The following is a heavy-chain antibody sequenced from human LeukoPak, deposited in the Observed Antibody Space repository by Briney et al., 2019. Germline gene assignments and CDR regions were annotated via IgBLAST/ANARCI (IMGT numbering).Heavy chain of an antibody. J-gene: IGHJ5*02. CDR1: GFTLNSYG. D-gene: IGHD1-26*01. CDR2: ISFDGTTK. CDR3: ARGVGGTDNWFDP. Sequence: GRSLRLSCAASGFTLNSYGMHWLRQAPGKGLEWVAGISFDGTTKFYADSVKGRFTISRDISNNTLHVQMNTLRPDDTAIYYCARGVGGTDNWFDPWGQGTPVIVSS. V-gene: IGHV3-30*03.